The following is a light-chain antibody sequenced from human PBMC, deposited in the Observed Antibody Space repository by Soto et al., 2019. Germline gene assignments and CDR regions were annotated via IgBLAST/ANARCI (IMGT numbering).Light chain of an antibody. CDR2: AAS. CDR3: QQYDNWPPIT. V-gene: IGKV3-15*01. CDR1: QSVSSN. J-gene: IGKJ5*01. Sequence: EIVLTQSPATLSVSPGERATLSCMASQSVSSNLAWYQQKPGQAPRLLIYAASTRATGIPARFSGSGSGTEFTLTISSLQSEDFAVYYCQQYDNWPPITFGQGTRLEI.